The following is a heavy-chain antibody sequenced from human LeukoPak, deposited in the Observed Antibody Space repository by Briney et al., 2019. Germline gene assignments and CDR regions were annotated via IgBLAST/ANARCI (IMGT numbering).Heavy chain of an antibody. D-gene: IGHD1-26*01. CDR2: VHLSGAT. J-gene: IGHJ4*02. CDR1: GGSITTTNW. Sequence: SGTLSLTCAVSGGSITTTNWWSWVRQPPGKGLEWIGEVHLSGATNYNLSLESRVSMSIDKSKNHLSLEVTSVTAADTAIYYCTRESGAFSPFGFWAQGTLVTVSS. CDR3: TRESGAFSPFGF. V-gene: IGHV4-4*02.